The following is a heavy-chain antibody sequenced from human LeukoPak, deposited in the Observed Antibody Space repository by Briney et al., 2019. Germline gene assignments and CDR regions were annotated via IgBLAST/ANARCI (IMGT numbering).Heavy chain of an antibody. V-gene: IGHV4-30-2*01. Sequence: RSSQTLSLTCAVSGGSISSGSYAWSWIRQPPGKGLEWIGYIYHSGSTYHNPSLKSRVTMSVDRSRNQFSLKLTSVTAADTAVYYCARAGFGEFYVDYWGQGTLVTVSS. CDR1: GGSISSGSYA. J-gene: IGHJ4*02. CDR2: IYHSGST. CDR3: ARAGFGEFYVDY. D-gene: IGHD3-10*01.